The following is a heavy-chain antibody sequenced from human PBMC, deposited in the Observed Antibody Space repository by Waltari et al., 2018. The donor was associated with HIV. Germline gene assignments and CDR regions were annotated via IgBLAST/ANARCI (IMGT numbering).Heavy chain of an antibody. CDR1: GLTSGSHG. Sequence: VQLLASGGGVVQPGQSLGLSCATPGLTSGSHGIPWVRQAPGKGLEWVAVINYDGSNKFYAESVKGRFLISRDNSKNTLFLQMNSLRDEDTGLYYCARDKAPYSSSSAVDYWGQGTLVTVS. D-gene: IGHD6-6*01. CDR3: ARDKAPYSSSSAVDY. V-gene: IGHV3-33*01. J-gene: IGHJ4*02. CDR2: INYDGSNK.